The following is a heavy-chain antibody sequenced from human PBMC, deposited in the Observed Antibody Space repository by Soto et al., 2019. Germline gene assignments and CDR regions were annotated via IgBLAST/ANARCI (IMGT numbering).Heavy chain of an antibody. CDR1: GGSIRSCGDY. Sequence: TLSLTCTVSGGSIRSCGDYWIWIRRHQGRGLEWIGYIYYSGSNYYNPSLKSRVNISVDTSKNQFSLKLSSVTAADTAVYYCARVCGGDCHYGMDVWGQGTTVTVSS. CDR3: ARVCGGDCHYGMDV. J-gene: IGHJ6*02. V-gene: IGHV4-31*03. D-gene: IGHD2-21*02. CDR2: IYYSGSN.